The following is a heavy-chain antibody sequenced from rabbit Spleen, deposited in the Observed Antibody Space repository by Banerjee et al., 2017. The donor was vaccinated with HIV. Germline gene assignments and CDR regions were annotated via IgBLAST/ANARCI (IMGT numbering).Heavy chain of an antibody. CDR3: ARDTSSSFSSYGMDL. Sequence: QSLEESGRDLVKPGASLTLTCTASGVSFTGDSFSGDSYMCWVRQAPGKGLEWIVCIDSGSSGFTYFASWAKGRFTISKTSSTTVTLQMTSLTAADTATYFCARDTSSSFSSYGMDLWGPGTLVTVS. D-gene: IGHD1-1*01. J-gene: IGHJ6*01. CDR2: IDSGSSGFT. CDR1: GVSFTGDSFSGDSY. V-gene: IGHV1S40*01.